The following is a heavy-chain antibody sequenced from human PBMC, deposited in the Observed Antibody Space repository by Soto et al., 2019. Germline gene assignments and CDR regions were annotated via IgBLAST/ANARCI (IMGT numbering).Heavy chain of an antibody. Sequence: GGSLRLSCAASGFTFSDYYMSWIRQAPGRGLEWVSYITSSGSTIYYADSVKGRFTISRDNAKNSLYLQMNSLRAEDTAVYYCARENEQWVAADNWGQGTLVTVSS. CDR2: ITSSGSTI. CDR1: GFTFSDYY. V-gene: IGHV3-11*01. J-gene: IGHJ4*02. D-gene: IGHD6-19*01. CDR3: ARENEQWVAADN.